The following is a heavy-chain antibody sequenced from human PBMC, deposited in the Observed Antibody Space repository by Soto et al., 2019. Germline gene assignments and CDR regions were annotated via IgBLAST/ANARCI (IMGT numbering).Heavy chain of an antibody. D-gene: IGHD3-10*01. CDR2: ISAYNGYT. Sequence: QVQLVQSGAEVKKPGASVKVSCKASGYSFTNYGIAWVRQAPGQGLEWMGWISAYNGYTYYTQKFQGRVTMTTDTXTSTAYMELRSLRFDDTAVYYCAGGYNSGSYYIGLGNWFDPWGQGTLVTVSS. CDR3: AGGYNSGSYYIGLGNWFDP. V-gene: IGHV1-18*01. CDR1: GYSFTNYG. J-gene: IGHJ5*02.